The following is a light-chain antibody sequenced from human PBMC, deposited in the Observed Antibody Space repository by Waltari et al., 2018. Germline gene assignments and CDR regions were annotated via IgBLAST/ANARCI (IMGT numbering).Light chain of an antibody. CDR3: TSQTLDGVVI. V-gene: IGLV2-14*03. Sequence: QSALTQPASVSGSPGQTITIPCTGIGGAIDASYFVSWYQHLPGRAPQVIIYDVTARPSGVSHRFSASKSSNTASLTISGLQPEDEGDYYCTSQTLDGVVIFGGGTQVTV. CDR2: DVT. J-gene: IGLJ2*01. CDR1: GGAIDASYF.